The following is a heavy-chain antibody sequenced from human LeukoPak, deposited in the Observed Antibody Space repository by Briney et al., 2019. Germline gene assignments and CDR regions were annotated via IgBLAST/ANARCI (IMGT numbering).Heavy chain of an antibody. CDR1: GFTFSRYA. Sequence: GGSLRLSRDASGFTFSRYAMSWVRQAPGKGPEWGSLISTSGTPHYADFVKGRFTISRDNSKNTLYLQMNTLRAEDTAIYFCAKDLDSTGWYDSPGDYWGQGTLVTVSS. D-gene: IGHD6-19*01. J-gene: IGHJ4*02. V-gene: IGHV3-23*01. CDR2: ISTSGTP. CDR3: AKDLDSTGWYDSPGDY.